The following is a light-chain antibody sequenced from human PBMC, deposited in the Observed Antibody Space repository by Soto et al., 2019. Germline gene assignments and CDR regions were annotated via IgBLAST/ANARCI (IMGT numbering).Light chain of an antibody. CDR2: EVT. V-gene: IGLV2-14*01. CDR3: SSYSGSSSRYV. Sequence: QSVLTQPASVSGSPGQSITISCTGTSSDVGAYNYVSWYQQYPGKAPRLMITEVTSRPSGISNRFSGSKSGTSASLTISGLQAEDEADDYCSSYSGSSSRYVFGTGTKVTVL. J-gene: IGLJ1*01. CDR1: SSDVGAYNY.